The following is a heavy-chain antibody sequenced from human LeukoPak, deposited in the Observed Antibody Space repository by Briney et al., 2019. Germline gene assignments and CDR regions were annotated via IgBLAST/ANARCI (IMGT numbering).Heavy chain of an antibody. CDR3: ARWVSNWFDP. Sequence: SETLSLTCTVSGGSISSYYWSWIRQPPGKGLEWIGYIYYSGITNYNPSLKSRVTISVDTAKKQFSLNLSSVTAADTAAYYCARWVSNWFDPWGQGTLVTVSS. CDR1: GGSISSYY. CDR2: IYYSGIT. J-gene: IGHJ5*02. V-gene: IGHV4-59*01. D-gene: IGHD2-8*01.